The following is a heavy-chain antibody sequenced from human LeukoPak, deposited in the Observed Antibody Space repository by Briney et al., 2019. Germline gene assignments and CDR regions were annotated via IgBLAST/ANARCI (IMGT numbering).Heavy chain of an antibody. V-gene: IGHV1-18*01. D-gene: IGHD3-22*01. CDR1: GYTFTSYG. J-gene: IGHJ3*02. Sequence: GASVKVSCKASGYTFTSYGISWVRQAPGQGLEWMGWISAYNGNTNYAQKLQGRVTMTTDTSTSTAYMELRSLRSDDTAVYYCARDRSSGYYGDAFDIWGQGTMVTVSS. CDR2: ISAYNGNT. CDR3: ARDRSSGYYGDAFDI.